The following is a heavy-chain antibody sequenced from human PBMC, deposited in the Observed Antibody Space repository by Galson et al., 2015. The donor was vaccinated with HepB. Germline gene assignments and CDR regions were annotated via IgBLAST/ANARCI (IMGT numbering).Heavy chain of an antibody. V-gene: IGHV3-21*01. J-gene: IGHJ4*02. CDR2: ISSSSSYI. Sequence: SLRLSCAASGFTFSNYSMNWVRQATGKGLEWGSSISSSSSYIYYADSVKGRFTISRYNAKNSLYLQMNIPRGEDTSVYYCARDHSPTSGAGFDSWGQGTLVTVSS. D-gene: IGHD6-19*01. CDR1: GFTFSNYS. CDR3: ARDHSPTSGAGFDS.